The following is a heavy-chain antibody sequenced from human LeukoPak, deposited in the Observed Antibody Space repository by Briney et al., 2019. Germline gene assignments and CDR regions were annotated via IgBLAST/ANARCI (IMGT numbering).Heavy chain of an antibody. D-gene: IGHD1-26*01. CDR3: ATSKWELPSPYDY. Sequence: PGGSLRLSCEVSGFRVSSYWMNWVRQAPGKGLVWVSRIKSDGSSTSYAASVKGRFTISRHNAKKTLYLQMDSLRDEDTAVYYCATSKWELPSPYDYWGQGTLVTVSS. V-gene: IGHV3-74*01. J-gene: IGHJ4*02. CDR1: GFRVSSYW. CDR2: IKSDGSST.